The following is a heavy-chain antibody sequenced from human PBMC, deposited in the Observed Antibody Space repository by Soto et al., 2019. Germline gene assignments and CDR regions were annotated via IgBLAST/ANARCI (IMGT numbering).Heavy chain of an antibody. J-gene: IGHJ4*02. CDR1: GFTFSNYA. D-gene: IGHD6-13*01. V-gene: IGHV3-23*01. CDR2: ISCSGGST. CDR3: AKDQGSSWYEIDY. Sequence: PGWSLRLSCAASGFTFSNYAVTWVRQAPGKGLEWVSTISCSGGSTYYADSVKGRFTISRDNSKNTLYLQMNSLRAEDTAVYYCAKDQGSSWYEIDYWGQGTLVTVSS.